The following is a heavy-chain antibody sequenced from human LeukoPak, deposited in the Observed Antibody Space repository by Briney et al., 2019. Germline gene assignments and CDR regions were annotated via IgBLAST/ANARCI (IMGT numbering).Heavy chain of an antibody. Sequence: GGSLRLSCEASGFTFSNYWMSWIRQAPGKGLEWVANIKEDGSDKYYVDSVKGRFTISRDNAKNSQYLQMNSLRAEDTAVYYCARDTGYNSFDDWGQGTLVTVSS. CDR3: ARDTGYNSFDD. D-gene: IGHD5-24*01. V-gene: IGHV3-7*05. J-gene: IGHJ4*02. CDR2: IKEDGSDK. CDR1: GFTFSNYW.